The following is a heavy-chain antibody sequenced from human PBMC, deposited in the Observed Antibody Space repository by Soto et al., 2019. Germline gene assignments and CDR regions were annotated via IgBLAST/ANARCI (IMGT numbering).Heavy chain of an antibody. Sequence: GGSLRLSCAASGFTFSSYGMHWVRQAPGKGLEWVAVISYDGSNKYYADSVKGRFTISRDNSKNTLYLQMNSLRAEDTAVYYCARGLYCSSTSCPRAFDIWGQGXMVTVSS. D-gene: IGHD2-2*01. CDR3: ARGLYCSSTSCPRAFDI. V-gene: IGHV3-30*19. CDR2: ISYDGSNK. J-gene: IGHJ3*02. CDR1: GFTFSSYG.